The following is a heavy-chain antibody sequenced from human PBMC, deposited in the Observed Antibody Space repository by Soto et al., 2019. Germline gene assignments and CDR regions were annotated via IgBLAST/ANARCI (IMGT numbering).Heavy chain of an antibody. Sequence: EVQLVESGGGLVKTGRSLRLSCTASGFTFGDYAMSWFRQAPGKGLEWVGFITSKAYGETPEYAASVKGRFTISRDNSKCIAYLQMSSLKIEDTGMYYCSRNPRGVAAPFDCWGQGTLVTVSS. CDR2: ITSKAYGETP. CDR1: GFTFGDYA. V-gene: IGHV3-49*05. J-gene: IGHJ4*02. CDR3: SRNPRGVAAPFDC. D-gene: IGHD6-19*01.